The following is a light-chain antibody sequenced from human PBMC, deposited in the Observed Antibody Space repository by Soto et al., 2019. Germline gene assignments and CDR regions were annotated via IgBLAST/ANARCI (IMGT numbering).Light chain of an antibody. J-gene: IGLJ2*01. V-gene: IGLV2-11*01. CDR2: DVN. CDR3: CSYAGSYSYVV. CDR1: TGDIGGNDY. Sequence: QSALTQPRSVSGSPGQSVTISCTGTTGDIGGNDYVSWYQQHPGKAPKFIIFDVNKRPTGVPDRFSGSKSGNTASLTISGLQADDEADYYCCSYAGSYSYVVFGGGTKVTVL.